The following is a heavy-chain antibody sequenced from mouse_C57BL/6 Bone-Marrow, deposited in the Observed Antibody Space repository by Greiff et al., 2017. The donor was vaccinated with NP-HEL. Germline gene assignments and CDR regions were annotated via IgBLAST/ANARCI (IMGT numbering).Heavy chain of an antibody. CDR3: ARGGLLPSFDY. Sequence: EVKLVESGGGLVQPGGSLKLSCAASGFTFSDYYMYWVRQTPEKRLEWVAYISNGGGSTYYPDTVKGRFTISRDNAKNTLYLQMSRLKSEDTAMYYCARGGLLPSFDYWGQGTTLTVSS. CDR2: ISNGGGST. V-gene: IGHV5-12*01. CDR1: GFTFSDYY. D-gene: IGHD2-3*01. J-gene: IGHJ2*01.